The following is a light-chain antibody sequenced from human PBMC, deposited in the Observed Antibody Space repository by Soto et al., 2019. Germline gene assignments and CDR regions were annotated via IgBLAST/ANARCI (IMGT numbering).Light chain of an antibody. CDR1: QGIKDY. J-gene: IGKJ1*01. V-gene: IGKV3-15*01. CDR3: KQYNTWPRT. Sequence: EIVMTQSPSTLSVSPGGRATRSSPDSQGIKDYVAWFQQKPGQAPRLLIYGASTRATAIPARFSGSGSGTEFTLSISSLQSEDFAVYYCKQYNTWPRTFGQGTKVDIK. CDR2: GAS.